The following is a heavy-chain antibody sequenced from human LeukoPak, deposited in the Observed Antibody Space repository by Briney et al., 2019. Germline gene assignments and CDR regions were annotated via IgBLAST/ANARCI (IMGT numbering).Heavy chain of an antibody. V-gene: IGHV4-61*02. CDR3: AGYDYVWGSYRRDY. CDR2: IYSSGST. Sequence: PSQTLSLTCTVSGGSISSGSYYWSWIRQPAGKGREWIGRIYSSGSTNYNPSLKSRVTISVDTSKNQFSLKLSSVTAADTAVYYCAGYDYVWGSYRRDYWGQGTLVTVSS. CDR1: GGSISSGSYY. D-gene: IGHD3-16*02. J-gene: IGHJ4*02.